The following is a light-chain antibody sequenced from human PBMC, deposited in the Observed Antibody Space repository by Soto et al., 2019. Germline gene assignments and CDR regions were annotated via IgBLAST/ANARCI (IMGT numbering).Light chain of an antibody. J-gene: IGKJ2*01. CDR1: QTVSSSY. CDR2: DAS. V-gene: IGKV3D-20*01. CDR3: QQYGSSPYT. Sequence: EIVLTQSPATLSLSPGKRVTLSCGASQTVSSSYLAWYQHKPGLAPRLLIYDASRRATGIPDRFSGSGSGTDFTLPISRLEPEDFGVYYCQQYGSSPYTFGHGAKLEIK.